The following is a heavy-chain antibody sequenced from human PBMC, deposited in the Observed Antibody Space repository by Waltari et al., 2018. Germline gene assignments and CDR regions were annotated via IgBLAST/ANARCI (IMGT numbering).Heavy chain of an antibody. Sequence: QVQLQQWGAGLLKPSETLSLTCAVYGGSFSGYYWSWIRQPPGKGLEWIGEINHSGSTNYNPSLKSRVTISVDTSKNQISLKLSSVTAADTAVYYCARAIPGYSSSWYFDYWGQGTLVTVSS. CDR2: INHSGST. V-gene: IGHV4-34*01. D-gene: IGHD6-13*01. CDR3: ARAIPGYSSSWYFDY. J-gene: IGHJ4*02. CDR1: GGSFSGYY.